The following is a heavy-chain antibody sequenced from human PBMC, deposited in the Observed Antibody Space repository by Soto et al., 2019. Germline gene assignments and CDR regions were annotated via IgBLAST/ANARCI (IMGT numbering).Heavy chain of an antibody. Sequence: SETLSLTCNVSGASLDRSNFYWDWIRQSPGKGLEWIGTTYYNGNAYYNPSLRSRVTMSVDTSKNRFSLKLMSVTAADTAVYYCARHFVAVVIKGWGYWGQGTLVTVS. J-gene: IGHJ4*02. D-gene: IGHD3-22*01. V-gene: IGHV4-39*01. CDR1: GASLDRSNFY. CDR3: ARHFVAVVIKGWGY. CDR2: TYYNGNA.